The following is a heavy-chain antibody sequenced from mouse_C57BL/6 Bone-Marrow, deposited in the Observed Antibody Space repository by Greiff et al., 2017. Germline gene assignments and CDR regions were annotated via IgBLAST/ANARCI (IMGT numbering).Heavy chain of an antibody. J-gene: IGHJ3*01. V-gene: IGHV1-55*01. Sequence: QVQLQQSGAELVKPGASVKMSCKASGYTFTSYWITWVKQRPGQGLEWIGDIYPGSGSTNYNEKFKSKATLTVDTSSSTAYMQLSSLTSEDSAVYYCARRKYYGNYGTYWGQGTLVTVSA. CDR1: GYTFTSYW. CDR2: IYPGSGST. CDR3: ARRKYYGNYGTY. D-gene: IGHD2-1*01.